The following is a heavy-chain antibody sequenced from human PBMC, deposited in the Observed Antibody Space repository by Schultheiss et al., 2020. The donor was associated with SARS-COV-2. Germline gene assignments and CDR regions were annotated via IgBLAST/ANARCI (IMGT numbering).Heavy chain of an antibody. V-gene: IGHV2-26*01. CDR3: ARMRRIAAAGLDY. J-gene: IGHJ4*02. CDR2: IFSNDEK. Sequence: ETLSLTCAVSRGSISSGGYSWSWIRQPPGKGLEWLAHIFSNDEKSYSTSLKSRLTIFKDTSKSQVVLTMTNMDPVDTATYYCARMRRIAAAGLDYWGQGTLVTVSS. D-gene: IGHD6-13*01. CDR1: RGSISSGGYS.